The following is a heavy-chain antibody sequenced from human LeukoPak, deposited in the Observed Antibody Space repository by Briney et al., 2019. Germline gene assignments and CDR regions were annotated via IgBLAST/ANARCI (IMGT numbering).Heavy chain of an antibody. D-gene: IGHD2-21*02. CDR3: ARDGRGDSNAFDI. J-gene: IGHJ3*02. V-gene: IGHV3-53*01. Sequence: GGSLRLSWAAAAFTARSNYVSWVRPAQGGGLEWVSVIYIGGNTYSAGSVKGRFTISRDNSKNTLSLNMTGLRVEATAVYYCARDGRGDSNAFDILGQGTMVTVSS. CDR2: IYIGGNT. CDR1: AFTARSNY.